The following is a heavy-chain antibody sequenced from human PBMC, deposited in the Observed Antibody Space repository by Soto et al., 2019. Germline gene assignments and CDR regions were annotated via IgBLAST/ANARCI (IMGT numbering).Heavy chain of an antibody. CDR2: VNPILSMS. V-gene: IGHV1-69*02. D-gene: IGHD3-10*01. J-gene: IGHJ4*02. CDR3: ASSYGSGYRAFDY. Sequence: EVKRPGSSVKVSCKASGDTFNFYSINWVRQAPGVGLEWVGRVNPILSMSNYAQRFQGRVTMTADKSTSTAYMELRSLRSEDTAIYYCASSYGSGYRAFDYWGQGALVTVSS. CDR1: GDTFNFYS.